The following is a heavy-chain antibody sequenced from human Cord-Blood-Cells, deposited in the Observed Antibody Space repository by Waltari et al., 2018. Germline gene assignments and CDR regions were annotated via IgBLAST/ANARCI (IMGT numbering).Heavy chain of an antibody. CDR1: GYTFTSYD. J-gene: IGHJ4*02. CDR2: MNPTRGKT. D-gene: IGHD2-2*01. CDR3: ARTVVTSDMYYFDY. Sequence: QVQLVQSGAEVKKPGASVKVSCKASGYTFTSYDINWEQQATGQGLEWMGWMNPTRGKTSCAQQCQGRVTMTRNPSVSTAYMELSSLRSEDTAVYYCARTVVTSDMYYFDYWGQGTLVTVSS. V-gene: IGHV1-8*01.